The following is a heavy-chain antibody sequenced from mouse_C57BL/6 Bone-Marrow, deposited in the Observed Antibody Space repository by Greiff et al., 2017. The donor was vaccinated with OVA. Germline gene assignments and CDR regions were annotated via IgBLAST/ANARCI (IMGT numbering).Heavy chain of an antibody. CDR2: IHPNSGST. CDR1: GYTFTSYW. D-gene: IGHD3-2*02. Sequence: QVQLQQPGAELVKPGASVKLSCKASGYTFTSYWMHWVKQRPGQGLEWIGMIHPNSGSTNYNEKFKSKATLTADKSSSTAYMELRSLTSEDSAVYFCARSRQLRREWGQGTTLTVSS. J-gene: IGHJ2*01. V-gene: IGHV1-64*01. CDR3: ARSRQLRRE.